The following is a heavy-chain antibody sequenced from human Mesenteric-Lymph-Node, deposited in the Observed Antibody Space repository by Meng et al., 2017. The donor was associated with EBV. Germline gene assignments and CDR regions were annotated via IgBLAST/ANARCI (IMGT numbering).Heavy chain of an antibody. D-gene: IGHD3-3*01. CDR3: ASASDGYNFWIDR. CDR2: VYHSGTT. V-gene: IGHV4-4*03. J-gene: IGHJ5*02. CDR1: DDSIIRSTW. Sequence: QQHTSGPALLMPPATRSLPFAVHDDSIIRSTWWTWVRQSPGKGLEWIGEVYHSGTTNYNPSLKSRVTISVDKSENQFSLNLSSVTAADTAVYYCASASDGYNFWIDRWGQGTLVTVSS.